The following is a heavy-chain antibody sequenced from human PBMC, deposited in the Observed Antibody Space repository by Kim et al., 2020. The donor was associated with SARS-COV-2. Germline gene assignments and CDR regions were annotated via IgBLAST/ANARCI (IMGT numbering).Heavy chain of an antibody. V-gene: IGHV3-30*18. CDR3: AKLAMGSDSSGHDAFDI. CDR2: ISYDGSNK. Sequence: GGSLRLSCAASGFTFSSYGMHWVRQAPGKGLEWVAVISYDGSNKYYADSVKGRFTISRDNSKNTLYLQMNSLRAEDTAVYYCAKLAMGSDSSGHDAFDIWGQGTMVTVSS. D-gene: IGHD3-22*01. CDR1: GFTFSSYG. J-gene: IGHJ3*02.